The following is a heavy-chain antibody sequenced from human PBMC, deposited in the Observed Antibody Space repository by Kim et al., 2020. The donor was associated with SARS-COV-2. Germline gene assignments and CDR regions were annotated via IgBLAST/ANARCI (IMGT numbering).Heavy chain of an antibody. V-gene: IGHV4-59*01. Sequence: SETLSLTCTVSGGSISSYYWSWIWQRPGKGLEWIGCICYSGSTKYSPSLKVRVTTSVDTSKSQVSLKPNSVTAAHTGVYFCARSHLYYHGAESDPYYFDLWGQGILVPLSS. CDR3: ARSHLYYHGAESDPYYFDL. D-gene: IGHD3-22*01. CDR1: GGSISSYY. J-gene: IGHJ4*02. CDR2: ICYSGST.